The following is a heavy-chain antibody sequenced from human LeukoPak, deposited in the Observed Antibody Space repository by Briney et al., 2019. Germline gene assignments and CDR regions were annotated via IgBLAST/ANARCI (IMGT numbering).Heavy chain of an antibody. J-gene: IGHJ3*02. CDR2: IRGGGGSA. D-gene: IGHD4-17*01. CDR1: GFTFSAYA. V-gene: IGHV3-23*01. Sequence: RGGSLRLSCTASGFTFSAYAMMWVRQAPGKGPEWVSAIRGGGGSAFYADSVKGRFTISRDNSKYTLFLQMNSLRAEDTAVYYWARGPNGDYIGAFDMWAQGQMAPSRQ. CDR3: ARGPNGDYIGAFDM.